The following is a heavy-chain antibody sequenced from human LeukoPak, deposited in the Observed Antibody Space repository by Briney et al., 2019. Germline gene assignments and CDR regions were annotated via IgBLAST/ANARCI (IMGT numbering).Heavy chain of an antibody. CDR3: ARDPQPHCSGGSCFRVYYFDY. V-gene: IGHV3-48*01. CDR1: GFTFSSYS. D-gene: IGHD2-15*01. CDR2: ISSSSSTI. J-gene: IGHJ4*02. Sequence: GGSLRLSCAASGFTFSSYSMNWVRQAPGKGLEWVSYISSSSSTIYYADSVKGRFTISRDNAKNSLYLQMNSLRAEDTAVYYCARDPQPHCSGGSCFRVYYFDYWGQGTLVTVSS.